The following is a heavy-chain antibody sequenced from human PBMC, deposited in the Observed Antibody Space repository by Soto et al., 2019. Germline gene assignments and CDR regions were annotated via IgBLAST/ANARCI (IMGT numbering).Heavy chain of an antibody. J-gene: IGHJ5*02. CDR1: GDSVSSNTAS. D-gene: IGHD5-12*01. V-gene: IGHV6-1*01. Sequence: SQTLSLTCAISGDSVSSNTASWNWIRQSPSRGLEWLGRTYFRSKWYNDYAVSVKSRIIINPDTSNNQFSLHLNSVTPEDTAVYFCAKGDNLGPKTGYAFDPWGQGIMVTVS. CDR3: AKGDNLGPKTGYAFDP. CDR2: TYFRSKWYN.